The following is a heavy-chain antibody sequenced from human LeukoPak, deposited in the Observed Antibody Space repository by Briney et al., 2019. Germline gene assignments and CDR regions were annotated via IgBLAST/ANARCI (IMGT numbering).Heavy chain of an antibody. V-gene: IGHV3-23*01. CDR3: AKPRGLLLSYYMDV. CDR1: GFTFSSYG. D-gene: IGHD3-22*01. Sequence: GGSLRLSCAASGFTFSSYGMSWVRQAPGKGLEWVSAISGSGGSTYYADSVKGRFTISRDNSKNTLYLQMNSLRAEDTAVYYCAKPRGLLLSYYMDVWGKGTTVTISS. J-gene: IGHJ6*03. CDR2: ISGSGGST.